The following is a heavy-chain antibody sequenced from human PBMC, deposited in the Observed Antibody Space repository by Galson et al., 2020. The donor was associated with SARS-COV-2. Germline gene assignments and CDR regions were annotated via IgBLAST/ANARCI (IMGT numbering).Heavy chain of an antibody. CDR2: IGTAGDT. D-gene: IGHD6-19*01. CDR3: ARARYSSGWYYYYGMDV. V-gene: IGHV3-13*01. CDR1: GFTFSSYD. J-gene: IGHJ6*02. Sequence: LRLSCAASGFTFSSYDMHWVRQATGKGLEWVSAIGTAGDTYYPGSVKGRFTISRENAKNSLYLQMNSLRAGDTAVYYCARARYSSGWYYYYGMDVWGQGTTVNVSS.